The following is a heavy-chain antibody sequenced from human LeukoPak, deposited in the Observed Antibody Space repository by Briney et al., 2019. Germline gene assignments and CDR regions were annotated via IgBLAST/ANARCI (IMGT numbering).Heavy chain of an antibody. V-gene: IGHV4-61*02. D-gene: IGHD1-26*01. CDR2: IYYSGST. Sequence: PSETLSLTCTVSGGSISSGSYYWSWIRQPAGKGLEWIGRIYYSGSTNYNPSLKSRVTISVDTSKNQFSLKLSSVTAADTAVYYCARGDGGVGASFADYWGQRTLVTVSS. J-gene: IGHJ4*02. CDR1: GGSISSGSYY. CDR3: ARGDGGVGASFADY.